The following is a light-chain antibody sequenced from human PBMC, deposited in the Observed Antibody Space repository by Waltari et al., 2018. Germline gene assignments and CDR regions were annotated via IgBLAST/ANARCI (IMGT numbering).Light chain of an antibody. CDR1: SSDVGGYNY. V-gene: IGLV2-14*03. J-gene: IGLJ1*01. CDR3: SSYPSSSTRV. CDR2: DVS. Sequence: QSALTQPASVSGSPGQSITIPCTGTSSDVGGYNYVSWHQQHPGEATKLMIYDVSNRPSGVSYRVPVPKCGNTAPLTTPGLQAEDESDYYCSSYPSSSTRVFGTVTKVTVL.